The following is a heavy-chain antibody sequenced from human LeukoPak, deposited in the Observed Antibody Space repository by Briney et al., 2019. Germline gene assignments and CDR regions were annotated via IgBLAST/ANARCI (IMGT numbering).Heavy chain of an antibody. CDR1: GGSISSGDYY. D-gene: IGHD3-10*01. CDR2: IYYSGST. CDR3: ASRYYYAPYYFDY. V-gene: IGHV4-31*03. Sequence: SQTLSLTCTVSGGSISSGDYYWSWIRQHPGKGLEWIGHIYYSGSTYYNPSLKSRVTISLDTSKNQFSLKLSSMSAADTAVYFCASRYYYAPYYFDYWGQGTLVTVSS. J-gene: IGHJ4*02.